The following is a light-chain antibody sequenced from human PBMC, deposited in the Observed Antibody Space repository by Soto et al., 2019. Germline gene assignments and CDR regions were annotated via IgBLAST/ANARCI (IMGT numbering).Light chain of an antibody. CDR1: SSNIGSNY. CDR2: RNN. Sequence: QSVLTQPPSASATPGQRVTISCSGSSSNIGSNYVYWYQQLPGTAPKLLIYRNNQRPSGVPDRFSGSKSGTSASLAISGLRSEDEADYYCAAGEDSLIGYGVFGGGTKLTVL. J-gene: IGLJ2*01. CDR3: AAGEDSLIGYGV. V-gene: IGLV1-47*01.